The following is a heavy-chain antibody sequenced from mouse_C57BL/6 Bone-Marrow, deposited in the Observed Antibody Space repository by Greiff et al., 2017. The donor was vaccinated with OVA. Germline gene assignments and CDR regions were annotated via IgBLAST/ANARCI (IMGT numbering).Heavy chain of an antibody. CDR2: IDPSDSYT. J-gene: IGHJ2*01. Sequence: QVQLQQPGAELVMPGASVKLSCKASGYTFTSYWMHWVKQRPGQGLEWIGEIDPSDSYTNYNQKFKGKSTLTVDKSSSTAYMQLSSLTSEDSAVYYCARFTTVVDWGQGTTLTVSS. V-gene: IGHV1-69*01. D-gene: IGHD1-1*01. CDR3: ARFTTVVD. CDR1: GYTFTSYW.